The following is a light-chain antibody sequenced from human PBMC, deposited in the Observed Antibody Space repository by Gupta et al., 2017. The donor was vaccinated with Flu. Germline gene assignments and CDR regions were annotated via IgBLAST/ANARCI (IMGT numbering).Light chain of an antibody. J-gene: IGKJ2*01. CDR2: GAS. CDR3: QQYGTSPYT. CDR1: QSVSSNY. Sequence: EIVLTPSPGTLSLSPGERATLSCRASQSVSSNYLAWYQQKPGQAPRLLIHGASSRATGIPDKFSGSGSGTDFTLTISSLEPEDFAVYYCQQYGTSPYTFGQGTKLEIK. V-gene: IGKV3-20*01.